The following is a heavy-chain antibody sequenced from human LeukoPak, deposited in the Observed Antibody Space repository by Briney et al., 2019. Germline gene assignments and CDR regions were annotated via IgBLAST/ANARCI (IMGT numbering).Heavy chain of an antibody. V-gene: IGHV4-59*11. D-gene: IGHD5-18*01. J-gene: IGHJ4*02. CDR2: VSFSGTT. Sequence: SETLSLTCTVSRGPISSHYWSWIRQPPGKGLEWIGYVSFSGTTKYSPSLNSRVTISRDASKNQFSLKLSSVTAADTAVYYCARDGGYSYGYWGQGTLVTVSS. CDR1: RGPISSHY. CDR3: ARDGGYSYGY.